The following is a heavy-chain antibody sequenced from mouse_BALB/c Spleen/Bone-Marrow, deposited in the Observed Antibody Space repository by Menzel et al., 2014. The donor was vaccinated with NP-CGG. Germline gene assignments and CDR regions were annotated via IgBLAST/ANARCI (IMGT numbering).Heavy chain of an antibody. J-gene: IGHJ4*01. D-gene: IGHD2-3*01. Sequence: EVKLVESGGDLVKPGGSLKLSCAASGFTFSNYGMSWVRQTPDKRLEWAATISSGGSYTYYPDSVKGRFTISRDNAKNTLYLQMSSLKSDDTAMYYCARRDGGPMDYWGQGTSVTVSS. CDR2: ISSGGSYT. CDR3: ARRDGGPMDY. CDR1: GFTFSNYG. V-gene: IGHV5-6*02.